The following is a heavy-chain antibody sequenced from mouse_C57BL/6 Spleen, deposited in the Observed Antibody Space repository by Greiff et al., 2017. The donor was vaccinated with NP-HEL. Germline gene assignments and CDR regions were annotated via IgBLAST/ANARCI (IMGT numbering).Heavy chain of an antibody. CDR3: ARREDYDVGARAMDC. Sequence: QVHVKQPGAELVRPGSSVKLSCKASGYTFTSYWMDWVKQRPGQGLEWIGNIYPSDSETHYNQKFKDKATLTVDKSSSTAYMQLSSLTSEDSAVYYCARREDYDVGARAMDCWGQGTSVTVSS. CDR2: IYPSDSET. CDR1: GYTFTSYW. J-gene: IGHJ4*01. D-gene: IGHD2-4*01. V-gene: IGHV1-61*01.